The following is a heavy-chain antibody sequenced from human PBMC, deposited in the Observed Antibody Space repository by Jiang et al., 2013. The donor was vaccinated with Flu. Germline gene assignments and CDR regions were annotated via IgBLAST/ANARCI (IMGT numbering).Heavy chain of an antibody. CDR2: IYPGDSDT. V-gene: IGHV5-51*01. CDR3: ARRRGLLDWYFDL. J-gene: IGHJ2*01. D-gene: IGHD1-26*01. Sequence: KGLEWMGIIYPGDSDTRYSPSFQGQVTISADKSISTAYLQWSSLKASDTAMYYRARRRGLLDWYFDLWGRGTLVTVSS.